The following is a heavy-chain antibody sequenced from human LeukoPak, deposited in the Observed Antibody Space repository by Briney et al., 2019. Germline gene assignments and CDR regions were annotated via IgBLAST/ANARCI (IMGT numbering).Heavy chain of an antibody. D-gene: IGHD3-22*01. Sequence: GGSLRLSCAASGFTFSSYSMTWVRHAPGKGLEWVSGISGSGDSTHYADSVKGRFTISRDDSKTTLYLQMNSLRAEDAAVYYCAKGYGSSVYASFDWWGQGTLVTVSS. CDR3: AKGYGSSVYASFDW. CDR2: ISGSGDST. J-gene: IGHJ4*02. V-gene: IGHV3-23*01. CDR1: GFTFSSYS.